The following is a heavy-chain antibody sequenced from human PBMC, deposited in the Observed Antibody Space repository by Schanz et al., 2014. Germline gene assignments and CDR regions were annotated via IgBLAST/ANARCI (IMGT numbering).Heavy chain of an antibody. V-gene: IGHV3-33*06. CDR1: GFTFSSYG. D-gene: IGHD3-22*01. CDR2: IWYDGSNK. Sequence: QVQLVDSGGGVVQPGRSLRLSCAASGFTFSSYGMHWVRQAPGKGLEWVAIIWYDGSNKYYADSVKGRFTISRDNLKNTVYLQMNSLRAGDTAVYYCAKDGRLPYYGTGSDFDYWGQGTLVAVSS. J-gene: IGHJ4*02. CDR3: AKDGRLPYYGTGSDFDY.